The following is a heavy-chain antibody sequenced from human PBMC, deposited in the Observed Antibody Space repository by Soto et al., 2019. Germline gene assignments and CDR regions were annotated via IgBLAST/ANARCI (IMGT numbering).Heavy chain of an antibody. CDR1: GGSISSGDYY. CDR3: ARSMGLRYFDWLPI. D-gene: IGHD3-9*01. Sequence: SETLSLTCTVSGGSISSGDYYWSWIRQPPGKGLEWIGYIYYSGSTYYNPSLKSRVTISVDTSKNQFSLKLSSVTAADTAVYYCARSMGLRYFDWLPIWGQGTLVTVSS. V-gene: IGHV4-30-4*01. J-gene: IGHJ4*02. CDR2: IYYSGST.